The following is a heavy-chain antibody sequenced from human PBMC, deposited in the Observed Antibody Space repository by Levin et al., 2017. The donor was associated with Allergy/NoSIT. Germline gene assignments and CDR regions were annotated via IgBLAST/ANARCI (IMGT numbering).Heavy chain of an antibody. Sequence: ASETLSLTCAVYGGSFSGYYWSWIRQPPGKGLEWIGEINHSGSTNYNPSLKSRVTISVDTSKNQFSLKLSSVTAADTAVYYCARRMATTKIDYWGQGTLVTVSS. J-gene: IGHJ4*02. CDR2: INHSGST. CDR3: ARRMATTKIDY. V-gene: IGHV4-34*01. CDR1: GGSFSGYY. D-gene: IGHD5-24*01.